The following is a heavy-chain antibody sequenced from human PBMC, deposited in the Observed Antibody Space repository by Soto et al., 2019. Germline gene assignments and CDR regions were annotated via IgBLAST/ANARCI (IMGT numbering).Heavy chain of an antibody. V-gene: IGHV3-13*01. CDR3: AKDYGQQLVNWFDP. J-gene: IGHJ5*02. D-gene: IGHD6-13*01. Sequence: HPGGSLRLSCAASGFTFSSYDMHWVRQATGKGLEWVSAIGTAGDTYYPGSVKGRFTISRENAKNSLYLQMNSLRAEDTAVYYCAKDYGQQLVNWFDPWGQGTLVTVSS. CDR2: IGTAGDT. CDR1: GFTFSSYD.